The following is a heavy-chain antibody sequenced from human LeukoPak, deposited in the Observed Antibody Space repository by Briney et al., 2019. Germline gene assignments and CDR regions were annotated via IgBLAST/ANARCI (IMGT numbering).Heavy chain of an antibody. CDR2: IIPNSGGT. Sequence: ASVTVSCTASGYSFTGYYIHWVRQAPGQGLEWMGWIIPNSGGTNYAQKFQGRVTMTRDTSISTAYMELSRLRSDDTAVYYCARTSSEYYYDSSGRFDYWGQGTLVTVSS. CDR3: ARTSSEYYYDSSGRFDY. J-gene: IGHJ4*02. D-gene: IGHD3-22*01. CDR1: GYSFTGYY. V-gene: IGHV1-2*02.